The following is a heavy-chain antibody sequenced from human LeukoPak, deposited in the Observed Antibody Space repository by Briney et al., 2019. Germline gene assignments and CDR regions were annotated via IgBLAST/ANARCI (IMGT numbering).Heavy chain of an antibody. J-gene: IGHJ4*02. CDR2: IYYSGST. Sequence: SETLSLTCTVSAGSISSYYWSWIRQPPGKGLEWIGYIYYSGSTNYNPSLKSRVTTSVDTSTNQFSLKMSYVTAAITGVYNSAAEGSDGSDYWGQGTLVTVSS. CDR1: AGSISSYY. CDR3: AAEGSDGSDY. V-gene: IGHV4-59*12. D-gene: IGHD3-10*01.